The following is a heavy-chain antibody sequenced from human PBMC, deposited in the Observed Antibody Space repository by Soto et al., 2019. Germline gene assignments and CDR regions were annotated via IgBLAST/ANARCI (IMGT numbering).Heavy chain of an antibody. V-gene: IGHV3-74*01. CDR3: VRGYYDGSTSYYGYFDL. CDR2: ISSDGTTT. CDR1: GFTFSSYL. J-gene: IGHJ2*01. Sequence: PGGSLRLSCAASGFTFSSYLIHWVRQAPGKGLMWVSRISSDGTTTTYADSVKGRFTISRDNAKNTVYLQMNSLRAEDTAVFYCVRGYYDGSTSYYGYFDLWGRGSLVTAPQ. D-gene: IGHD3-22*01.